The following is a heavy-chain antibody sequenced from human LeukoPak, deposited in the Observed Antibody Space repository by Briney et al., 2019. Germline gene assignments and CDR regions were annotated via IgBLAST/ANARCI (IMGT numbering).Heavy chain of an antibody. J-gene: IGHJ4*02. V-gene: IGHV3-74*01. CDR3: ARDVGNFDC. Sequence: GGSLRLSCAASGFTFSNYWMHWVRQAPGKGLAWVSRINGDGISTGYADSVKGRFTVSRDNAKKTLYLQMNSLRAEDTAVYYYARDVGNFDCWGQGTLVTVSS. CDR1: GFTFSNYW. CDR2: INGDGIST.